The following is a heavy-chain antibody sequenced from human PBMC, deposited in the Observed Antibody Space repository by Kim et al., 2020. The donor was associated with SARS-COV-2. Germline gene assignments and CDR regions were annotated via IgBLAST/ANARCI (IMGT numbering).Heavy chain of an antibody. D-gene: IGHD6-13*01. V-gene: IGHV5-51*01. Sequence: GASLKISCKGSGYSFTSYWIGWVRQMPGKGLEWMGIIYPGDSDTRYSPSFQGQVTISADKSISTAYLQWSSLKASDTAMYYCARRIAAAGTAPGSRPFDYWGQGTLVTVSS. CDR1: GYSFTSYW. CDR3: ARRIAAAGTAPGSRPFDY. CDR2: IYPGDSDT. J-gene: IGHJ4*02.